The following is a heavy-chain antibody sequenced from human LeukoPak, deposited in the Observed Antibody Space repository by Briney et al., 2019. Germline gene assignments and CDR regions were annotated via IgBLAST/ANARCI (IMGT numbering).Heavy chain of an antibody. CDR3: AGAGYYYGMDV. J-gene: IGHJ6*02. Sequence: SVKVSCKASGGTFSSYAISWVRQAPGQGLEWMGRIIPILGIANYAQKFQGRVAMTRDTSTSTVYMELSSLRSEDTAVYYCAGAGYYYGMDVWGQGTTVTVSS. CDR1: GGTFSSYA. V-gene: IGHV1-69*04. CDR2: IIPILGIA.